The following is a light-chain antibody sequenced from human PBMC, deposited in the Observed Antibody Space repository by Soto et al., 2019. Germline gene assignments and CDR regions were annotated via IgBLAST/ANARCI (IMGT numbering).Light chain of an antibody. J-gene: IGKJ1*01. CDR1: QSVSSSY. V-gene: IGKV3-20*01. Sequence: EIMLSQSPGTLSLSTGERATLSCRASQSVSSSYLAWYQQKPGQAPRLLIYGASSRATGIPDRFSGSGSGTDFTLTISRLEPEDFAVYYCQQYGSSFSWTFSQGTKVDVK. CDR2: GAS. CDR3: QQYGSSFSWT.